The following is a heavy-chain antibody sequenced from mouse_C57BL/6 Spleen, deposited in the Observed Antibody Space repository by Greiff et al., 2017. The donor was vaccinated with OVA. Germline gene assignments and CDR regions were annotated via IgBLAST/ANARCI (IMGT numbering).Heavy chain of an antibody. J-gene: IGHJ4*01. CDR2: FYPGSGSI. D-gene: IGHD1-1*01. CDR3: ARHEAPLRSLNY. Sequence: VQVVESGAELVKPGASVKLSCKASGYTFTEYTIHWVKQRSGQGLEWIGWFYPGSGSIKYNEKFKDKATLTADKSSSTVYMELSRLTSEDSAVYFCARHEAPLRSLNYWGQGTSVTVSS. CDR1: GYTFTEYT. V-gene: IGHV1-62-2*01.